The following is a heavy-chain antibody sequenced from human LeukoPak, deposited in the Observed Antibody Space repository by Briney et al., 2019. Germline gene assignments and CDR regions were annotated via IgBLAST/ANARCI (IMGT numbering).Heavy chain of an antibody. Sequence: ASVKVSCKASGYAFTGYYMHWVRQAPGQGLEWMGWINPNSGGTNYAQKFQGRVTITRDTSISTAYMELSRLRSDDTAVYYCATKGDYDKDFDYWGQGTLVTVSS. J-gene: IGHJ4*02. D-gene: IGHD3-22*01. V-gene: IGHV1-2*02. CDR2: INPNSGGT. CDR3: ATKGDYDKDFDY. CDR1: GYAFTGYY.